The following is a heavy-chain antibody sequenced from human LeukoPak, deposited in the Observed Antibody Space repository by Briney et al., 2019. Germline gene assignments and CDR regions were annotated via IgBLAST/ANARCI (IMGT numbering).Heavy chain of an antibody. CDR3: AITYLSSGWYLRVGGNYYFDY. J-gene: IGHJ4*02. Sequence: ASVKVSCKASGYTFTSYAMNWVRQAPGQGLEWMGWINTNTGNPTYAQGFTGRFVFSLDTSVSTAYLQISSLKAEDTAVYYCAITYLSSGWYLRVGGNYYFDYWGQGTLVTVSS. V-gene: IGHV7-4-1*02. CDR2: INTNTGNP. CDR1: GYTFTSYA. D-gene: IGHD6-19*01.